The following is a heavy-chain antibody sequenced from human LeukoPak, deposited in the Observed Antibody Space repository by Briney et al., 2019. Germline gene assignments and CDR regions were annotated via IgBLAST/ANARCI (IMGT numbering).Heavy chain of an antibody. J-gene: IGHJ6*03. CDR1: GYTFTGYY. CDR2: INPNSGGT. V-gene: IGHV1-2*02. Sequence: ASVKVSCKASGYTFTGYYMHWVRQAPGQGLEWMGWINPNSGGTNYAQKFQGRVTMTRDTSISTAYMELSRLRSDDTAVYYCARGPPIVVVHYYYYMDVWGKGTTVTVSS. CDR3: ARGPPIVVVHYYYYMDV. D-gene: IGHD2-2*01.